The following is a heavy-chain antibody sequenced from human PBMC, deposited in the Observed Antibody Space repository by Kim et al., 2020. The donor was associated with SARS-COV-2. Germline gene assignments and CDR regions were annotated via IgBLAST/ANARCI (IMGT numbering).Heavy chain of an antibody. V-gene: IGHV3-21*01. J-gene: IGHJ4*02. D-gene: IGHD1-26*01. CDR3: ASSEVGATPPADY. Sequence: YADSGKGRFTISRDNAKNSLYLQMNSLRAEDTAVYYCASSEVGATPPADYWGQGTLVTVSS.